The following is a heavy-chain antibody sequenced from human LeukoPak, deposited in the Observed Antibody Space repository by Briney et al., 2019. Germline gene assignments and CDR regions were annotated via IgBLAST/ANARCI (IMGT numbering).Heavy chain of an antibody. CDR1: GFTFSSYW. J-gene: IGHJ3*02. Sequence: QPGGSLRLSCAASGFTFSSYWMSWVRQAPGKGLEWVANIKHDGSEKYYVDSVKGRFTISRDNAKNSLYLQMNSLRAEDTAVYYCTRVVVYDILTGYSADAFDIWGQGTMVTVSS. CDR2: IKHDGSEK. CDR3: TRVVVYDILTGYSADAFDI. V-gene: IGHV3-7*01. D-gene: IGHD3-9*01.